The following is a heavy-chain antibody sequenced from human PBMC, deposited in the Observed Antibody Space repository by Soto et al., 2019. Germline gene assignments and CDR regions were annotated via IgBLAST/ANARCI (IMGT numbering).Heavy chain of an antibody. V-gene: IGHV3-30*03. CDR1: GFTFSTYG. CDR2: ISNNGINK. D-gene: IGHD6-6*01. Sequence: QVQLVESGGGVVQPGRSLRLSCAASGFTFSTYGMHWVRQAPGKGLEWLAVISNNGINKYYADSVKGRFTISRYNSKDTLFLQMNSLRGEDTAIYYCARVIRADSTSSNFYYYSGLDVWGQGTTVTVSS. J-gene: IGHJ6*02. CDR3: ARVIRADSTSSNFYYYSGLDV.